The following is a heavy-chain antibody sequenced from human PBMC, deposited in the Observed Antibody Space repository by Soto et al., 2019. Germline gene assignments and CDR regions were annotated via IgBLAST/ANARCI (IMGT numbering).Heavy chain of an antibody. CDR3: TTVRYGSFPFY. J-gene: IGHJ3*01. V-gene: IGHV3-15*01. CDR2: IKSKTDGATT. Sequence: GSLRLSCAASGFTFSNAWMSWVRQAPGKGLEWVGRIKSKTDGATTDYAAPVKGRFTITRDDSENTLSLQMNSLKTDDTAVYYCTTVRYGSFPFYWGQGTMVTVSS. CDR1: GFTFSNAW. D-gene: IGHD3-10*01.